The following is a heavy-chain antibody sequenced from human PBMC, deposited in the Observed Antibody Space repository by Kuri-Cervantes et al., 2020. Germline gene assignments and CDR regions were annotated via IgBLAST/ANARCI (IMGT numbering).Heavy chain of an antibody. D-gene: IGHD3-22*01. CDR3: ARGRGLGMIVVVPFDY. J-gene: IGHJ4*02. CDR2: INHSRST. V-gene: IGHV4-34*01. CDR1: GGSFSGYY. Sequence: SQTLSLTCAVYGGSFSGYYWSWIRQPPGKGLDWIGEINHSRSTNYNPSLKSRVTISVDTSKNQFSLKLSSVTAADTAVYYCARGRGLGMIVVVPFDYWGQGTLVTVSS.